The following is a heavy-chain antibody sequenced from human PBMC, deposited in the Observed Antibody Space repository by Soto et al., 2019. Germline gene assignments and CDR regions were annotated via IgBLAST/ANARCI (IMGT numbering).Heavy chain of an antibody. CDR1: GGSISSGGYS. V-gene: IGHV4-30-2*05. D-gene: IGHD3-3*01. CDR2: IYHSGNT. CDR3: DRGNSGRFLEWHDY. J-gene: IGHJ4*02. Sequence: PSETLSLTCAVSGGSISSGGYSWSWIRQPPGKGLEWIGYIYHSGNTYYNPSLKSRVSMSVDTSKNQFSLKLSSVTAADTAVYYCDRGNSGRFLEWHDYWGQGTLVTVSS.